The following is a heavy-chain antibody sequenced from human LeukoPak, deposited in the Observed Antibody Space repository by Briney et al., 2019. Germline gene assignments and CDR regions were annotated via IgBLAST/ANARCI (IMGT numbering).Heavy chain of an antibody. CDR2: IYHSGST. J-gene: IGHJ4*02. Sequence: SETLSLTCSVSGDSISTSSYYWGWIRQPPGKGLEWIGSIYHSGSTYYNPSLKSRVTISVDTSKNQFSLKLSSVTAADTAVYYCARVDYGGNSPPFDYWGQGTLVTVSS. CDR1: GDSISTSSYY. D-gene: IGHD4-23*01. V-gene: IGHV4-39*07. CDR3: ARVDYGGNSPPFDY.